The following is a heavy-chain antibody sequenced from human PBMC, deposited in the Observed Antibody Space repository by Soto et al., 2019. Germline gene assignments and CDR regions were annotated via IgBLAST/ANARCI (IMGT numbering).Heavy chain of an antibody. Sequence: GGSLRLSCAASGFTFSVYWMSWFRQAPGKGLEWVANIKQDGSEKYYVDSVKGRFTISRDNDKNSLYLQMNSLRGDDTAVYYCAREDEWRDIWGLGTMVTVSS. V-gene: IGHV3-7*01. D-gene: IGHD3-3*01. CDR1: GFTFSVYW. CDR3: AREDEWRDI. J-gene: IGHJ3*02. CDR2: IKQDGSEK.